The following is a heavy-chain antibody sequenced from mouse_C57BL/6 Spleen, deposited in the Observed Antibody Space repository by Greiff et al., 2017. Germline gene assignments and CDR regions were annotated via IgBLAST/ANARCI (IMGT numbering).Heavy chain of an antibody. V-gene: IGHV1-80*01. J-gene: IGHJ4*01. CDR1: GYAFSSYW. Sequence: QVQLQQSGAELVKPGASVKISCKASGYAFSSYWMNWVKQRPGKGLEWIGKIYPGDGDTNYNGKFKGKATLTADKSSSTAYMQLSSLTSEAAAVCFCARPQDYAMDYWGQGTSVTVSS. CDR3: ARPQDYAMDY. CDR2: IYPGDGDT.